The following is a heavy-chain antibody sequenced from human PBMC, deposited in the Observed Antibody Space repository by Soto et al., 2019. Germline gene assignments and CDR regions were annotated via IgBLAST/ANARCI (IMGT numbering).Heavy chain of an antibody. V-gene: IGHV1-69*01. D-gene: IGHD1-26*01. J-gene: IGHJ4*02. Sequence: QVQLVQSGAEVKKPGSSVKVSCKASGGTFSSYSINWVRQAPGQGLEWMGEIIPIFGTANYAQKFQGRVTITAEEATSTAYMELCSLRCEDADVYYCARDGGRHSGGIDYWGQGTLVTGSS. CDR1: GGTFSSYS. CDR3: ARDGGRHSGGIDY. CDR2: IIPIFGTA.